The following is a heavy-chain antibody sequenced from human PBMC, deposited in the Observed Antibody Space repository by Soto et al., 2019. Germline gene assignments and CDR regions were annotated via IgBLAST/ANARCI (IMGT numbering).Heavy chain of an antibody. CDR2: ISGSGGNT. D-gene: IGHD2-21*01. CDR1: GFTFSTFA. V-gene: IGHV3-23*01. J-gene: IGHJ5*02. Sequence: EVQLLESGGSLVQPGGSLRLSCAASGFTFSTFAMNWVRQAPGEGLEWVSSISGSGGNTQYADSVKGRVTISRDNSKNTLYLQMNTLRDEDTAVYYCAKCDVLMTTSGGWCNGFDPWGQGTLVIVSS. CDR3: AKCDVLMTTSGGWCNGFDP.